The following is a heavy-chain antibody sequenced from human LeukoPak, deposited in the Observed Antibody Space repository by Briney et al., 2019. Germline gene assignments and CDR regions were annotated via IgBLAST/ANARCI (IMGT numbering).Heavy chain of an antibody. CDR3: ARGRGSYCPDWFDP. CDR2: IYYSGST. D-gene: IGHD1-26*01. V-gene: IGHV4-61*01. Sequence: SETLSLTCTVSGGSVSSGSYYWSWIRQPPGKGLEWIGYIYYSGSTNYNPSLKSRVTISVDTSKNQFSLKLSSVTAADTAVYYCARGRGSYCPDWFDPWGQGTLVTVSS. CDR1: GGSVSSGSYY. J-gene: IGHJ5*02.